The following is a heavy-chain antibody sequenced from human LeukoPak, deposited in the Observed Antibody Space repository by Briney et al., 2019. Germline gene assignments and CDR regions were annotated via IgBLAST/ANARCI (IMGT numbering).Heavy chain of an antibody. CDR3: APGPPNFPPWFGELLQNN. J-gene: IGHJ4*02. V-gene: IGHV3-23*01. CDR1: GFTFSSYA. CDR2: ISGSGGST. Sequence: QTGGSLRLSCAASGFTFSSYAMSWVRQAPGKGLEWVSAISGSGGSTYYADSVKGRFTISRDNSKNTLYLQMNSLRAEDTAVYYCAPGPPNFPPWFGELLQNNWGQGTLVTVSS. D-gene: IGHD3-10*01.